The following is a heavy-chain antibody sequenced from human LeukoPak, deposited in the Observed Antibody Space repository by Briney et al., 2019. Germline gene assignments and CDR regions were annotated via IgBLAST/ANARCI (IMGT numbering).Heavy chain of an antibody. J-gene: IGHJ4*02. Sequence: GGSLRLSCAASGFTFDDSAMHWVRQAPGKGLEWVSLISGDGVSTYYADSVKGRFTISRDNSKNSLYLQMNSLRTEDTALYYYAKNLNSYDYYWGQGTLVTVSS. CDR2: ISGDGVST. CDR3: AKNLNSYDYY. CDR1: GFTFDDSA. D-gene: IGHD5-18*01. V-gene: IGHV3-43*02.